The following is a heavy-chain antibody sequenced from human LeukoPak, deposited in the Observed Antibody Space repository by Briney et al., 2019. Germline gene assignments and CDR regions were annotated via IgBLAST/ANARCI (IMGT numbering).Heavy chain of an antibody. V-gene: IGHV3-15*01. CDR3: TAGTGRADFDY. J-gene: IGHJ4*02. Sequence: GGSLRLSCAVSGFTLSKSWMIWVRQAPGRGLEWVGRIKRKGDDGTIDYAAPVKGRLSISRDDSKNTLYLQMNSLKSEDTAVYYCTAGTGRADFDYWGKGTLVTVSS. CDR1: GFTLSKSW. CDR2: IKRKGDDGTI. D-gene: IGHD3/OR15-3a*01.